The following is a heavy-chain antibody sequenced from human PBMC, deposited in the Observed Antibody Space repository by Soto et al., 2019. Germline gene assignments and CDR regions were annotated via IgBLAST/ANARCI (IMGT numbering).Heavy chain of an antibody. CDR1: GGSISSYY. CDR2: IYYSGST. V-gene: IGHV4-59*08. CDR3: ARHGLRNWFDP. J-gene: IGHJ5*02. Sequence: PSETLSLTCTVSGGSISSYYWSWIRQPPGKGLEWIGYIYYSGSTNYNPSLKSRVTISVDTSKNQFSLKLSSVTAADTAVYYCARHGLRNWFDPWGQGTLVTVSS.